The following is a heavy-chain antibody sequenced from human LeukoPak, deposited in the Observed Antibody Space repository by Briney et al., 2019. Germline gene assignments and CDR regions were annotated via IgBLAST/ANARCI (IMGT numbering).Heavy chain of an antibody. CDR1: GYTLTRHY. V-gene: IGHV1-46*01. J-gene: IGHJ4*02. CDR2: INPSGDIT. Sequence: ASVKVSCKASGYTLTRHYMHWVRQAPGQGLEWMGIINPSGDITSYAQKFQGRVTMTRDTSVSTAYMELSRLRSDDTALYYCARETGYCSGGRCYFIYWGQGTLVTVSS. CDR3: ARETGYCSGGRCYFIY. D-gene: IGHD2-15*01.